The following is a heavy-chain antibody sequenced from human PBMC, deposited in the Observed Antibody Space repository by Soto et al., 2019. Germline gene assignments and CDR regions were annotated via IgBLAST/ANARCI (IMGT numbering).Heavy chain of an antibody. D-gene: IGHD3-22*01. CDR1: GGSVSSGSYY. CDR2: IYYSGST. V-gene: IGHV4-61*01. Sequence: QVQLQESGPGLVKPSETLSLTCTVSGGSVSSGSYYWSWIRQPPGKGLEWIGYIYYSGSTNYNPSLKSRVTISVDKSKNQFSLKLSSVTAADTAVYYCARGGEYYDSSGYYGYFDYWGQGTLVTVSS. J-gene: IGHJ4*02. CDR3: ARGGEYYDSSGYYGYFDY.